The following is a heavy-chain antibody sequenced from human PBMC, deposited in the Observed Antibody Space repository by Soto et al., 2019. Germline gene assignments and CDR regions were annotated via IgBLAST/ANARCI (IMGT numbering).Heavy chain of an antibody. V-gene: IGHV4-31*03. CDR1: GGSISSGGYY. D-gene: IGHD2-15*01. CDR2: IYYSGST. CDR3: ARSVVVAATHWFDP. J-gene: IGHJ5*02. Sequence: PSETLSLTCTVSGGSISSGGYYWSWIRQHPGKGLEWIGYIYYSGSTYYNPSLKSRVTISVDTSKNQFSLKLSSVTAADTAVYYCARSVVVAATHWFDPWGQGTLVTVSS.